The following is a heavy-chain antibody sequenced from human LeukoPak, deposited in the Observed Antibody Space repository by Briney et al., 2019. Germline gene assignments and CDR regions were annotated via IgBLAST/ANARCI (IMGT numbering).Heavy chain of an antibody. Sequence: GGSLRLSCAASGFTFSSYGMHWVRQAPGKGLEWVAFIRYDGSNKYYADSVKGRFTISRDNSKNTLYLQMNSLRAEDTAVYYCAKDRYSSSWNNWFDPWSQGTLVTVSS. CDR3: AKDRYSSSWNNWFDP. CDR2: IRYDGSNK. D-gene: IGHD6-13*01. J-gene: IGHJ5*02. V-gene: IGHV3-30*02. CDR1: GFTFSSYG.